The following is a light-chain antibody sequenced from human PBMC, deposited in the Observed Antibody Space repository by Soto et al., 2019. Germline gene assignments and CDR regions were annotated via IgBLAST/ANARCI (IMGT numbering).Light chain of an antibody. CDR3: ASHTAFTSLV. CDR1: SSDVGGSDF. CDR2: DVS. J-gene: IGLJ3*02. Sequence: QSALTQPASVSGSPGQSITISCTGTSSDVGGSDFVSWHQQHPGKAPKLMIYDVSKWPSGVSNRFSGSKSGNTASLTISGLQAEDEADYYCASHTAFTSLVFGGGTKVTVL. V-gene: IGLV2-14*01.